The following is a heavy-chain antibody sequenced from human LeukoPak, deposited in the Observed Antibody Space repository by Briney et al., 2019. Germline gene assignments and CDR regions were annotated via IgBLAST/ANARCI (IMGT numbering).Heavy chain of an antibody. Sequence: SETLSLTCTVSGGSISSSSSAYYWGWVRQPPGKGLEWIGSIYYSGSTYYSPSLKSRVTISLDTSKIQFSLKVSSVTAADTAVYYCARKNRYGGYVWFDPWGQGTLVTVSS. CDR2: IYYSGST. J-gene: IGHJ5*02. D-gene: IGHD5-12*01. V-gene: IGHV4-39*07. CDR1: GGSISSSSSAYY. CDR3: ARKNRYGGYVWFDP.